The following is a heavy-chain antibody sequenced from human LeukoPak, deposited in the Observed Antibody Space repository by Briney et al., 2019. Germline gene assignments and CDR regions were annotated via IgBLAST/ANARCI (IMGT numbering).Heavy chain of an antibody. D-gene: IGHD6-13*01. Sequence: ASVKVSCKASGGTFSSYAISWVRQAPGQGLEWMGGIIPIFGTANYAQKFQGRVTITADESTSTAYMELSSLRSEDTAVYYCARDRSSSWYDMYYFDYWSQGTLVTVSS. CDR1: GGTFSSYA. V-gene: IGHV1-69*13. J-gene: IGHJ4*02. CDR3: ARDRSSSWYDMYYFDY. CDR2: IIPIFGTA.